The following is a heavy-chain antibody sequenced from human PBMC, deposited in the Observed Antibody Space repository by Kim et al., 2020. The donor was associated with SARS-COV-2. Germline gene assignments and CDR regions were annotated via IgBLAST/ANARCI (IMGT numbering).Heavy chain of an antibody. Sequence: SVKVSCKASGGTFSSYAISWVRQAPGQGLEWMGRIIPILGIANYAQKFQGRVTITADKSTSTAYMELSSLRSEDTAVYYCARDLAIGGGSGCAFDIWGQ. CDR1: GGTFSSYA. J-gene: IGHJ3*02. CDR2: IIPILGIA. V-gene: IGHV1-69*04. D-gene: IGHD2-15*01. CDR3: ARDLAIGGGSGCAFDI.